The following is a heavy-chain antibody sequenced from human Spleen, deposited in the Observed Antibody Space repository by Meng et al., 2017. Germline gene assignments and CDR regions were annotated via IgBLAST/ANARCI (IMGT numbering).Heavy chain of an antibody. Sequence: QVQPQESGPGLGKPAQTLARTCTVSGGSISSGDYYWSWIRQPPGKGLEWIGYIYNSGSTYYNPSLKSRVTISVDTSKNQFSLKLRFVTAADTAVYYCAREGRSHQVGVSVYWGQGNLVTVSS. CDR2: IYNSGST. D-gene: IGHD2-21*01. CDR3: AREGRSHQVGVSVY. V-gene: IGHV4-30-4*01. J-gene: IGHJ4*02. CDR1: GGSISSGDYY.